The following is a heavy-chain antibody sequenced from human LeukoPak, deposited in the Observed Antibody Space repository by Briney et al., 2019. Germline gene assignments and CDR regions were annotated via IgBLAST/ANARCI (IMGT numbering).Heavy chain of an antibody. J-gene: IGHJ6*02. V-gene: IGHV3-23*01. CDR1: GFTFSSYA. CDR3: AKDMRDYDFWSGRRSGMDV. D-gene: IGHD3-3*01. Sequence: GGSLRLSCAASGFTFSSYAMSWVRQAPGKGLEWVSAISGSGGSTYYADSVKGRFTISRDNSKNTLYLQMNSLRAEDTAVYYCAKDMRDYDFWSGRRSGMDVWGQGTTVTVSS. CDR2: ISGSGGST.